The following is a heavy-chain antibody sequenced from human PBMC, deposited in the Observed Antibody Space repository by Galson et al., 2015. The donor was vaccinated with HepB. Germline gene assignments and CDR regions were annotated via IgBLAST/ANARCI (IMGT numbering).Heavy chain of an antibody. Sequence: SLRLSCAASGFTFSSYGMHWVRQAPGKGLEWVAFIRYDGSNKYYADSVKGRFTISRDNSKNTLYLQMNSLRAEDTAVYYCAKDSLGVFGDLEYYYGMDVWGQGTTVTVSS. CDR3: AKDSLGVFGDLEYYYGMDV. V-gene: IGHV3-30*02. CDR2: IRYDGSNK. CDR1: GFTFSSYG. D-gene: IGHD3-10*01. J-gene: IGHJ6*02.